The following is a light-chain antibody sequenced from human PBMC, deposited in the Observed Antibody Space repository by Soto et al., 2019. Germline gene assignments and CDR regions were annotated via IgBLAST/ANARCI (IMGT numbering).Light chain of an antibody. CDR2: EVS. CDR1: SSDVGSYNY. V-gene: IGLV2-8*01. J-gene: IGLJ1*01. CDR3: SSYAGSNIYV. Sequence: QSALTQPPSASGSPGQSVTISCTGTSSDVGSYNYVSWYQQNPGKAPKLIIYEVSKRPPGVPDRFSGSKSGNTASPSVSGLQAEDDGDYYCSSYAGSNIYVFGTGTKLTVL.